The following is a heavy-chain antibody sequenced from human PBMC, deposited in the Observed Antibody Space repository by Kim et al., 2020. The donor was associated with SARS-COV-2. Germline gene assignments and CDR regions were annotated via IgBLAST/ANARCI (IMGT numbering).Heavy chain of an antibody. J-gene: IGHJ6*02. CDR3: AKREGYTGSWYMDV. Sequence: GGSLRLSCAASGFTFSNYAMNWVRQAPGKGLEWVAAIGAGGISTYDAESVKGRFTISRDNSKNTLYLEMNSLRAEDTAVYYCAKREGYTGSWYMDVWGQG. D-gene: IGHD2-8*02. CDR1: GFTFSNYA. CDR2: IGAGGIST. V-gene: IGHV3-23*01.